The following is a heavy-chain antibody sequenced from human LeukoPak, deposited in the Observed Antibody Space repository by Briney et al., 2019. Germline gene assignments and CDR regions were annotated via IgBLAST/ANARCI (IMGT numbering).Heavy chain of an antibody. D-gene: IGHD6-19*01. J-gene: IGHJ4*02. CDR2: LNSDGSIT. Sequence: GGSLRLSCAASGVSFTTYWMHWVRQAPGKGLVWVSRLNSDGSITDYADSVKGRFTISRDNAKNTLYLQMNSLRAEDTAVYYCARGGYSSGWYDNFDYWGQGTLVTVSS. CDR1: GVSFTTYW. CDR3: ARGGYSSGWYDNFDY. V-gene: IGHV3-74*01.